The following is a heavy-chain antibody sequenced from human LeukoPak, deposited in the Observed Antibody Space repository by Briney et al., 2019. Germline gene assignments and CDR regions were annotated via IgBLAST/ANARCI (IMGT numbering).Heavy chain of an antibody. V-gene: IGHV3-23*01. Sequence: QAGGSLRLSCAASAFTFSNYAMSWVRQAPGKGLEWVSTISNSDSSTYYADSVKGRFTISRDNSENTLYLQMNSLRAEDTAVYYCAKMGREKKLDYWGQGTLVTVSS. J-gene: IGHJ4*02. CDR2: ISNSDSST. CDR1: AFTFSNYA. CDR3: AKMGREKKLDY.